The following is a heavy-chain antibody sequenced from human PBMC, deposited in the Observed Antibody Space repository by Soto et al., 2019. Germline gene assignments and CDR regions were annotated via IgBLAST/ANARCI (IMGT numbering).Heavy chain of an antibody. Sequence: QVQLVQSGAEVKKPGSSVKVSCKASGGTFSSYAISWVRQAPGQGLEWMGGIIPIFGTANYAQKFQGRVTITADESTSTAYMELSSLRSEDTAVHYCARDEVAVAGMAYGMDVWGQGTTVTVSS. CDR3: ARDEVAVAGMAYGMDV. CDR2: IIPIFGTA. D-gene: IGHD6-19*01. V-gene: IGHV1-69*12. CDR1: GGTFSSYA. J-gene: IGHJ6*02.